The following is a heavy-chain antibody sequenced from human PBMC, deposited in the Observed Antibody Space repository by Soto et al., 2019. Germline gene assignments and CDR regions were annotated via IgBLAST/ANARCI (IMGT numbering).Heavy chain of an antibody. CDR1: GGSFSAYS. Sequence: HVQLQQWGAGLLKPSEPLSLTCAVYGGSFSAYSWTWIRQPPGTGLEWIGEINHSGSTNYNPSLKSGVTISVDTSKTPFSLKLTSVTAADTAVYYCARDKITGLFDYWGQGTLVTVSS. V-gene: IGHV4-34*01. CDR3: ARDKITGLFDY. J-gene: IGHJ4*02. D-gene: IGHD2-8*02. CDR2: INHSGST.